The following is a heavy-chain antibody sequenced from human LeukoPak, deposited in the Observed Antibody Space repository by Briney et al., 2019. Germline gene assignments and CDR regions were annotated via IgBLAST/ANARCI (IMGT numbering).Heavy chain of an antibody. CDR2: IYSGGST. V-gene: IGHV3-53*01. J-gene: IGHJ3*02. Sequence: GGSLRLSCAASGFTVSSNYMSWVRQAPGKGLEWVSVIYSGGSTYYADSVKGRFTISRDNSKNTLYLQMNSLRAEDTAVYYCAIERGSRSSDAFDIWGQGTMVTVSS. D-gene: IGHD6-6*01. CDR3: AIERGSRSSDAFDI. CDR1: GFTVSSNY.